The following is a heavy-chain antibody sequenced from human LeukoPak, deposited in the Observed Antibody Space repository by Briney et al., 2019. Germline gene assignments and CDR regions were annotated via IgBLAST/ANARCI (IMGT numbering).Heavy chain of an antibody. V-gene: IGHV3-15*01. CDR2: IKTNIDGGTR. J-gene: IGHJ4*02. D-gene: IGHD6-6*01. Sequence: PGGSLRLSCAASGFAFSTAWMTWVRQAPGKGLEWVGQIKTNIDGGTRDYAAPVKGRFTISRDDSKNTLFLEMNSLKIEDTAVYYCVTHRPWRGGFWGQGTLVTVSS. CDR1: GFAFSTAW. CDR3: VTHRPWRGGF.